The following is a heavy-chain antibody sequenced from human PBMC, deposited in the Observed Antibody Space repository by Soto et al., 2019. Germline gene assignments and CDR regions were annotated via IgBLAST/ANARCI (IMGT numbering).Heavy chain of an antibody. D-gene: IGHD2-15*01. J-gene: IGHJ6*03. CDR3: ARGYCSGGSCYHWDYYYYYMDV. V-gene: IGHV4-59*01. CDR1: GGSISSYY. Sequence: SETLSLTCTVSGGSISSYYWSWIRQPPGKGLEWIGYIYYSGSTNYNPSLKSRVTISVDTSKNQFSLKLSSVTAADTAVYYCARGYCSGGSCYHWDYYYYYMDVWGKGTTVTVS. CDR2: IYYSGST.